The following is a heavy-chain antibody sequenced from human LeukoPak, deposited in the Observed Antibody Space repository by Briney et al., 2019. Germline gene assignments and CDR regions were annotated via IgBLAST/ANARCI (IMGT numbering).Heavy chain of an antibody. V-gene: IGHV1-46*01. CDR3: ARGADIVVVPAAMNYMDV. CDR1: GYTFTSYY. CDR2: INPSGGST. J-gene: IGHJ6*03. Sequence: ASVTVSCKASGYTFTSYYMHWVRQAPGQGLEWMGIINPSGGSTSYAQKFQGRVTMTRDTSTSTVYMELSSLRSEDTAVYYCARGADIVVVPAAMNYMDVWGKGTTVTVSS. D-gene: IGHD2-2*01.